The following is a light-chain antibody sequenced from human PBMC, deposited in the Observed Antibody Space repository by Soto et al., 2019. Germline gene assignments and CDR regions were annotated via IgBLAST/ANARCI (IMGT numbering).Light chain of an antibody. V-gene: IGKV3-11*01. CDR1: QSVSSY. CDR2: DAS. J-gene: IGKJ1*01. Sequence: IVVSHSPATVSLSTGERASLSCRASQSVSSYLAWYQQKPGQAPRLLIYDASNRATGIPARFSGSGSGTDFTLTISSLEPEDFAVYYCQQRSNLPPTFGQGTKVDIK. CDR3: QQRSNLPPT.